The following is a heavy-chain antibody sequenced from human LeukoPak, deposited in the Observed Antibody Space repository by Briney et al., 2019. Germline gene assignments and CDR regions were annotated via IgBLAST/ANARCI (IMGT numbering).Heavy chain of an antibody. CDR1: GYTFTAYY. V-gene: IGHV1-2*02. D-gene: IGHD2-8*02. J-gene: IGHJ4*02. Sequence: ASVEVSCKASGYTFTAYYMYWVRQAPGQGLEWMGWINPNTGGTNSAQKFQGRVTMTRDTSISTAYMELKRLSSDDTAVYFCAREGFCTGSKCPAEYWGQGTLVTVSS. CDR2: INPNTGGT. CDR3: AREGFCTGSKCPAEY.